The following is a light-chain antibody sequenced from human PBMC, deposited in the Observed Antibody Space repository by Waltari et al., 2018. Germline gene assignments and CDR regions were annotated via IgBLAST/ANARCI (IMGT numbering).Light chain of an antibody. CDR3: QQRANWPPLT. Sequence: EIVLTQSPATLSLSPGERPTLSCRASQSLSNFLAWYQQKHGQAPRLLIYEASKRATGIPARFSGSGSGTDFTLTISSLEPEDFAVYYCQQRANWPPLTFGGGTKVEIK. CDR2: EAS. V-gene: IGKV3-11*01. CDR1: QSLSNF. J-gene: IGKJ4*01.